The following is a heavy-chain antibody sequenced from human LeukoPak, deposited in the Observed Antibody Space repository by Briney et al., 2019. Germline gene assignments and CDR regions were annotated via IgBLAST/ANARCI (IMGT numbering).Heavy chain of an antibody. J-gene: IGHJ3*02. CDR3: ASHPYYVFWGGYYGAAFDI. Sequence: PSETLSLTCTVSGGSISSYYWSWIRQPPGKGLEWIGYIYYSGSTNYNPSLKSRVTISVDTSKNQFSLKLSSVTAADTAVYYWASHPYYVFWGGYYGAAFDIWGQGTMVTVSS. V-gene: IGHV4-59*08. D-gene: IGHD3-3*01. CDR1: GGSISSYY. CDR2: IYYSGST.